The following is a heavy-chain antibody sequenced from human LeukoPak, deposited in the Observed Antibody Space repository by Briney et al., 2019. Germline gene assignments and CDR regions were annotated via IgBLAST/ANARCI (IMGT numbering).Heavy chain of an antibody. CDR2: IIPIFGTA. V-gene: IGHV1-69*01. Sequence: SVKVSCKASGGTFSSYAISWVRQAPGQGLEWMGGIIPIFGTANYAQKFQGRVTITADESTSTAYMELSSLRSEDTAVYYCARGGSTVVTPIEYWGQGTLVTVSS. J-gene: IGHJ4*02. CDR1: GGTFSSYA. CDR3: ARGGSTVVTPIEY. D-gene: IGHD4-23*01.